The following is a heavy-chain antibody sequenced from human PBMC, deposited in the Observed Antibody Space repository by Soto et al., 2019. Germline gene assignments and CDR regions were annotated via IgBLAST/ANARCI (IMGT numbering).Heavy chain of an antibody. V-gene: IGHV3-30*18. CDR2: ISYDGSNK. D-gene: IGHD2-2*01. J-gene: IGHJ4*01. Sequence: QVQLVESGGGVVQPGRSLRLSCAASGFTFSSYGMHWVRQAPGKGLEWVAVISYDGSNKYYADSVKGRFTISRDNSKNTLNLQMNSLIAEDTAVYYWAKDRYQLPFDYWGPGTQVPVSS. CDR3: AKDRYQLPFDY. CDR1: GFTFSSYG.